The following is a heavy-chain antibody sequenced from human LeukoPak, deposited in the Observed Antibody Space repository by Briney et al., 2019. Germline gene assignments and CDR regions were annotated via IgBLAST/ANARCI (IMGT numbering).Heavy chain of an antibody. Sequence: GGSLRLSCAASGFTFSDYYMSWIRQAPGKGLEWVSYISSSGSTIYYADSVKGRFTISRDNAKNSLYLQMNSLRAEDTAVYYCARGDTAMGNYYYYMDVWGKGTTVTISS. CDR1: GFTFSDYY. CDR3: ARGDTAMGNYYYYMDV. J-gene: IGHJ6*03. CDR2: ISSSGSTI. D-gene: IGHD5-18*01. V-gene: IGHV3-11*01.